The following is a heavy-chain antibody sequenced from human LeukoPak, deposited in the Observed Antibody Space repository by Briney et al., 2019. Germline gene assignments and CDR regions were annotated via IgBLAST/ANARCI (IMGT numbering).Heavy chain of an antibody. D-gene: IGHD3-10*01. J-gene: IGHJ4*02. CDR2: IIPIFGTA. CDR3: ARKWFGELLWDY. Sequence: ASVKASCKASGGTFSSYAISWVRQAPGQGLEWMGGIIPIFGTANYAQKLQGRVTMTTDTSTSTAYMELRSLRSDDTAVYYCARKWFGELLWDYWGQGTLVTVSS. V-gene: IGHV1-69*05. CDR1: GGTFSSYA.